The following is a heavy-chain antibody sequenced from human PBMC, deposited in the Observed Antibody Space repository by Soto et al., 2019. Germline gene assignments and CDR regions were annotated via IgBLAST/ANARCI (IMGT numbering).Heavy chain of an antibody. Sequence: GASVKVSCKASGYDFINYGFNWVRQAPGQGFEWMGWISAYNGNTNYARNLQGRVTISADRAISTAYLQWSSLKASDTAFYYCAGGRPGEYNWKGWFDPWGQGTPVTVSS. D-gene: IGHD1-20*01. CDR2: ISAYNGNT. CDR1: GYDFINYG. J-gene: IGHJ5*02. CDR3: AGGRPGEYNWKGWFDP. V-gene: IGHV1-18*01.